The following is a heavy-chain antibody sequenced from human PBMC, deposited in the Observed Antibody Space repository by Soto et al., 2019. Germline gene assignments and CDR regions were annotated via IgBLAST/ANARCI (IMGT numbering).Heavy chain of an antibody. Sequence: SVKVSCKASGGTFSSYAISWVRQAPGQGLEWMGGIIPIFGTANYAQKFQGRVTITAGESTSTAYMELSSLRSEDTAVYYCARGGYYYDSSGYPYDAFDIWGQGTMVTVSS. CDR1: GGTFSSYA. CDR3: ARGGYYYDSSGYPYDAFDI. D-gene: IGHD3-22*01. CDR2: IIPIFGTA. J-gene: IGHJ3*02. V-gene: IGHV1-69*13.